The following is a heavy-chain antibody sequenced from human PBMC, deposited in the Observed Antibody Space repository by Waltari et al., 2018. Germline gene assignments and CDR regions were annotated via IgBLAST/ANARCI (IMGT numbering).Heavy chain of an antibody. D-gene: IGHD2-15*01. V-gene: IGHV4-4*02. J-gene: IGHJ4*02. Sequence: QLQLQESGPGLVKPSGTLSLTCTVSGDSMTSNNWWSWVRQTPEMGLEWIGQSHRSGKTNYNPSLESRVTISIDTANNQLSLKVTSTTAADTAVYYCARDRGRGLYLDSWGQGILVTVSP. CDR1: GDSMTSNNW. CDR3: ARDRGRGLYLDS. CDR2: SHRSGKT.